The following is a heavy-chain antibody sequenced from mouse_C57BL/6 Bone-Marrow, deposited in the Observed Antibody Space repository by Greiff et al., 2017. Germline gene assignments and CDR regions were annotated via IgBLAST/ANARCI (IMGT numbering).Heavy chain of an antibody. Sequence: LVESEGGLVQPGSSMKLSCTASGFTFSDYYMAWVRQVPEKGLEWVANINYDGSSTYYLDSLKSRFIISRDNAKNILYLQMSSLKSEDTATYYCARDGGYGSRYWYFDVWGTGTTVTVSS. D-gene: IGHD1-1*01. J-gene: IGHJ1*03. CDR3: ARDGGYGSRYWYFDV. CDR1: GFTFSDYY. CDR2: INYDGSST. V-gene: IGHV5-16*01.